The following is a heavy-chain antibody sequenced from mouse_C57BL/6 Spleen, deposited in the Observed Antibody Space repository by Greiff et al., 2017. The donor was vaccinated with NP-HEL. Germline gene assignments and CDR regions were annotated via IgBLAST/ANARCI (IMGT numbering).Heavy chain of an antibody. CDR3: ARQADYYAMDY. Sequence: EVQLQQSGPVLVKPGASVKMSCKASGYTFTDYYMNWVKQSHGKSLEWIGVINPYNGGTSYNQKFKGKATLTVDKSSSTAYMELNSLTSEDSAVYYCARQADYYAMDYWGQGTSVTVSS. V-gene: IGHV1-19*01. CDR2: INPYNGGT. J-gene: IGHJ4*01. CDR1: GYTFTDYY.